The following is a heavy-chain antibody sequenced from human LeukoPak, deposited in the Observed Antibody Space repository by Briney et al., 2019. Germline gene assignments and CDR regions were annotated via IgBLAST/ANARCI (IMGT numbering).Heavy chain of an antibody. J-gene: IGHJ4*02. CDR1: GFTFSSYG. D-gene: IGHD6-13*01. V-gene: IGHV3-33*06. Sequence: GGSLRLSCAASGFTFSSYGMHWVRQAPGKGLEWVAVIWYDGSNKYYADSVKGRFTISRDNSKNTLYLQVNSLRAEDTAVYYCAKILPMYSSSWQVSIDYWGQGTLVTVSS. CDR3: AKILPMYSSSWQVSIDY. CDR2: IWYDGSNK.